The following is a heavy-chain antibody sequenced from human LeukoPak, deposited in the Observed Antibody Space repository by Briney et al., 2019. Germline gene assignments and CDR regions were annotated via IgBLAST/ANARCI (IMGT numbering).Heavy chain of an antibody. CDR2: INPNSGGT. CDR3: ARDPDPPYYYDSSGYYSN. Sequence: GASVKVSCKASGYTFTGYYMHWVRQAPGQGLEWMGWINPNSGGTNYAQKFQGRVTMTRDTSISTAYMELSRLRSDDTAVYYCARDPDPPYYYDSSGYYSNWGRGTLVTVSS. V-gene: IGHV1-2*02. CDR1: GYTFTGYY. D-gene: IGHD3-22*01. J-gene: IGHJ4*02.